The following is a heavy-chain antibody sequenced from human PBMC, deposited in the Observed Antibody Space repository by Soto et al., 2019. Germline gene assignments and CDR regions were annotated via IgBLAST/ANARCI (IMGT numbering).Heavy chain of an antibody. J-gene: IGHJ3*01. V-gene: IGHV3-48*03. Sequence: EVQLVESGGGVVQPGGSLRLSCAVSGFTFSSSEMYWVRQAPGKGLEWISYIHPSGQPIFYADSVKGRFTISRDNDNNSLFLQMNSLRDEDTAVYYCARRASRWGQGTMVTVSS. D-gene: IGHD1-26*01. CDR1: GFTFSSSE. CDR2: IHPSGQPI. CDR3: ARRASR.